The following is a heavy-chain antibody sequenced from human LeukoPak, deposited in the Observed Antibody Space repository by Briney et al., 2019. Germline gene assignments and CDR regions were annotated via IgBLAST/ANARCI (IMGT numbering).Heavy chain of an antibody. V-gene: IGHV3-53*01. Sequence: GGSLRLSCAASGFTVISNYMSWVRQAPGKGLEWVSVIYSGGSTYYADSVKGRFTISRDNSKNTLYLQMNSLRAEDTAVYYCAKDGYYYDSSGYSGPFDYWGQGTLVTVSS. J-gene: IGHJ4*02. D-gene: IGHD3-22*01. CDR3: AKDGYYYDSSGYSGPFDY. CDR2: IYSGGST. CDR1: GFTVISNY.